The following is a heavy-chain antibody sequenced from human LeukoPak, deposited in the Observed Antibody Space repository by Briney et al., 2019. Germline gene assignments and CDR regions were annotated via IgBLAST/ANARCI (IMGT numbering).Heavy chain of an antibody. V-gene: IGHV1-2*06. D-gene: IGHD5/OR15-5a*01. CDR1: GYTFTSYG. CDR3: ARDLPFDI. J-gene: IGHJ3*02. Sequence: ASVKVSCKASGYTFTSYGISWVRQAPGQGLEWMGRINPNSGGTNYAQKFQGRVTMTRDTSISTAYMELSRLRSDDTAVYYCARDLPFDIWGQGTMVTVSS. CDR2: INPNSGGT.